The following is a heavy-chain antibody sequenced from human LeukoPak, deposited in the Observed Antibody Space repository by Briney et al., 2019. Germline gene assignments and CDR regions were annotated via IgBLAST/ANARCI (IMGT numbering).Heavy chain of an antibody. CDR2: ISYDGSNK. J-gene: IGHJ6*02. D-gene: IGHD6-13*01. V-gene: IGHV3-30*18. CDR3: AKDLLVAAADYGMDV. Sequence: GGSLRLSCAASGFTFSSYGMHWVRQAPGKGLEWVAVISYDGSNKYYADSVKGRFTISRDNSKNTLYLQMNSLRAEDTAVYYCAKDLLVAAADYGMDVWGQGTLVTVSS. CDR1: GFTFSSYG.